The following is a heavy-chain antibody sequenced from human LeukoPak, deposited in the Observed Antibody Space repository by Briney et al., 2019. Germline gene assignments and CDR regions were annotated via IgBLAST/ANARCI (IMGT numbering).Heavy chain of an antibody. Sequence: SVKVSCKASGGTFSSYAISWVRQAPGQGLEWMGGIIPIFGTANYAQKFQGRVTITTDESTSTAYMELSSLRSEDTAVYYCARDIVVLPAASGWFDAWGQGTLDTVSS. CDR3: ARDIVVLPAASGWFDA. D-gene: IGHD2-2*01. J-gene: IGHJ5*02. CDR1: GGTFSSYA. V-gene: IGHV1-69*05. CDR2: IIPIFGTA.